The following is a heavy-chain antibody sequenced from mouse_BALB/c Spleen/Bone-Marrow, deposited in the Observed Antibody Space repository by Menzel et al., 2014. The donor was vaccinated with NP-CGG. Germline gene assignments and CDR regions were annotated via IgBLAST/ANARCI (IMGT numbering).Heavy chain of an antibody. CDR2: ILPGSGST. V-gene: IGHV1-9*01. Sequence: QVQLQQSGAELMKPGASVKISCKATGYTFSSYWIEWVKQRPGHGLEWIGEILPGSGSTNYNEKFKGKATFTADTSSSTASMQLSSLTSXDSAVYYCAALYXXXXXXXXXXWGQGTTLTVSS. D-gene: IGHD1-1*01. CDR1: GYTFSSYW. CDR3: AALYXXXXXXXXXX. J-gene: IGHJ2*01.